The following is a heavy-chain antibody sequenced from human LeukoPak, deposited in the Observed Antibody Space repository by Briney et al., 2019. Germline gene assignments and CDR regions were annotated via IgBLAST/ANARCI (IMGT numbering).Heavy chain of an antibody. Sequence: PSETLSLTCTVSGVSVSSDSYYWSWIRQPPGKGLEWIGYISYRGSTNYNPSLKSRVTISLDTSKNQFSLKLSSVTAADTAVYYCVRDQGGSAHRYAFDIWGLGTRVTVSS. V-gene: IGHV4-61*01. J-gene: IGHJ3*02. CDR3: VRDQGGSAHRYAFDI. CDR2: ISYRGST. CDR1: GVSVSSDSYY. D-gene: IGHD2-15*01.